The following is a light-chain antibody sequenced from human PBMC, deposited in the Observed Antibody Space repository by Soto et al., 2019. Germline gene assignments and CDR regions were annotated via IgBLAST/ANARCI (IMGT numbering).Light chain of an antibody. Sequence: DLQMTQSPSSLSASVGDRVTITCQASQDISNYLNWYQQKPGKAPKLLIYDASNLETGVPSRFSGSVSGTDFTFTISSLQPEDIATYYCQQYDNLPITFGQGTRLDIK. J-gene: IGKJ5*01. V-gene: IGKV1-33*01. CDR3: QQYDNLPIT. CDR2: DAS. CDR1: QDISNY.